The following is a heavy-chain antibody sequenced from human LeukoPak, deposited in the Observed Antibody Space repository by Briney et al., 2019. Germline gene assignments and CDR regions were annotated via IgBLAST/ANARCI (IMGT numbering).Heavy chain of an antibody. CDR1: GGSVTSTNW. V-gene: IGHV4-4*02. CDR2: VHLDGRT. Sequence: SETLSLTCAVSGGSVTSTNWWTWFRPPPGKGLEWIGEVHLDGRTNYNPSLKSRLVMSADLPENHISLKLTSVTAADTAVYYCAREGGFYRPLDYSGQGTLVSVSS. CDR3: AREGGFYRPLDY. J-gene: IGHJ4*02. D-gene: IGHD6-25*01.